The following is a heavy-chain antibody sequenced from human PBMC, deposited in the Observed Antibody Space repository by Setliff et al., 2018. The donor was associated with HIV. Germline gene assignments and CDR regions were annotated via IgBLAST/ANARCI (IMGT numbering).Heavy chain of an antibody. V-gene: IGHV4-31*03. CDR2: IHYSGTT. CDR3: ARVRGDDTSGHVDY. Sequence: TLSLTCTVSGASISSGGFYWNWIRQHPGKGLEWIGYIHYSGTTYYNPSLKSRVIISVDTSKNQFSLKLSSVTAADTAVYYCARVRGDDTSGHVDYWGQGTLVTVSS. D-gene: IGHD3-22*01. CDR1: GASISSGGFY. J-gene: IGHJ4*02.